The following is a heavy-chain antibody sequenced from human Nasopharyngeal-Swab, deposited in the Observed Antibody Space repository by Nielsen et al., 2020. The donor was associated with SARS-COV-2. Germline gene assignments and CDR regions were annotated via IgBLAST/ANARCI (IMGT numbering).Heavy chain of an antibody. CDR2: IKSDGSST. V-gene: IGHV3-74*01. J-gene: IGHJ4*02. CDR1: GFTFSSYW. Sequence: GGSLRLSCAASGFTFSSYWMHWVRQVPGKGLVWVARIKSDGSSTSYADSVKGRFTIFRDNAKNTLYLQMNSLRAEDTAVYYCARAYYFDSWGQGTLVTVSS. CDR3: ARAYYFDS.